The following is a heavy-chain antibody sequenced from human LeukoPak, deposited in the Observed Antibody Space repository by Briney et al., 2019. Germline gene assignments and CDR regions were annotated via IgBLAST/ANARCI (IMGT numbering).Heavy chain of an antibody. D-gene: IGHD1-26*01. CDR3: ASPNGAGTYYQYYFHY. J-gene: IGHJ4*02. Sequence: GGSLRLSCAASGFTFSGYAMHWVRQAPGKGLEWVAVISYEGSNKNYADSVKGRFTISRDNSKNTLYLQMNSLRAEDTAVYYCASPNGAGTYYQYYFHYRGQGALVTVSS. V-gene: IGHV3-30-3*01. CDR2: ISYEGSNK. CDR1: GFTFSGYA.